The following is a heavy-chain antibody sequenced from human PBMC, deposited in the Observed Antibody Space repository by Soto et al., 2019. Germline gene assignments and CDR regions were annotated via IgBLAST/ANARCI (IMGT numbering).Heavy chain of an antibody. D-gene: IGHD3-10*01. J-gene: IGHJ4*02. V-gene: IGHV3-9*01. CDR2: ISWNSDTI. Sequence: EVQLVESGGGLVQPGRSLRLSCAASGFTFDDHAMHWVRQAPGMGLEWVSGISWNSDTIGYADSVKGRFTVSRDNAKNSLYLQMNSLRAEDTALYYCAKAGNAYYYGAGSYGVFDYWGQGTLVTVSS. CDR3: AKAGNAYYYGAGSYGVFDY. CDR1: GFTFDDHA.